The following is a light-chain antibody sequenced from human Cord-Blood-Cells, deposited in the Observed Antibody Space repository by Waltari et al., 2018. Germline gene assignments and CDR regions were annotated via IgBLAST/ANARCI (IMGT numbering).Light chain of an antibody. CDR3: SSYTSSSTV. J-gene: IGLJ3*02. Sequence: QSALTQPASVSGSPGQSITISCTGTSSDVGGYNYVSWYQQHPGKAPKLMIYEVSNRPSGVAYRFSGSTSGNTASLTISGLQAEDEADYYCSSYTSSSTVFGGGTKLTVL. CDR1: SSDVGGYNY. V-gene: IGLV2-14*01. CDR2: EVS.